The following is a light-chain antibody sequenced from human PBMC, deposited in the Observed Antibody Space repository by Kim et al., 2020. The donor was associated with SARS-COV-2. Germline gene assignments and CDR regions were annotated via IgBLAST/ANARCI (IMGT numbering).Light chain of an antibody. CDR3: QKYDSAPWT. CDR2: SAS. Sequence: DIQMTQSPSSLSASVGDGVTITCRASQGISNYLAWYQQKPGRVPRVLIYSASTLLSGVPSRFSGSRSGTDFTLTISSLQPEDVATYCCQKYDSAPWTFGQGTKVDIK. CDR1: QGISNY. J-gene: IGKJ1*01. V-gene: IGKV1-27*01.